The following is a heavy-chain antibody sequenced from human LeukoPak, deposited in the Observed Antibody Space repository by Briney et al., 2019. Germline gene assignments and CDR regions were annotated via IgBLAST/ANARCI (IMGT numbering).Heavy chain of an antibody. Sequence: GRSLRLSCAASGFTFSTYFMHWVRQAPGKGLEWVAVIASDGSHTFYVESVKGRFTISRDNSKNTLYLQMNSLRAEDTAHYFCARERQDTIVHSGAFDIWGQGTMVTVSS. V-gene: IGHV3-30-3*01. CDR2: IASDGSHT. J-gene: IGHJ3*02. CDR1: GFTFSTYF. D-gene: IGHD3-10*01. CDR3: ARERQDTIVHSGAFDI.